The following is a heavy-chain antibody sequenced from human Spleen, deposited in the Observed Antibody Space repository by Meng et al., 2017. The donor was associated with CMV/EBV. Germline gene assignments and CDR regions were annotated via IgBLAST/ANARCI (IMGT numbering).Heavy chain of an antibody. CDR3: ARKFLHSGGYYAFDY. CDR1: GGSFSGYY. CDR2: INNSGST. J-gene: IGHJ4*02. Sequence: SETLSLTCAVYGGSFSGYYLSWIRQSPGKGLEWIGEINNSGSTNYIPALRSRVTISLDTSNKQVSLRLTSVTAADTAVYYCARKFLHSGGYYAFDYWGPGALVTVSS. D-gene: IGHD3-22*01. V-gene: IGHV4-34*01.